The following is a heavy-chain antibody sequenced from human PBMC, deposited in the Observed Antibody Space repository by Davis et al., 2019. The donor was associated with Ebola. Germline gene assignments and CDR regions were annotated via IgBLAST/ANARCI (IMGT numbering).Heavy chain of an antibody. CDR1: GFSFSTYG. Sequence: GESLKISCAASGFSFSTYGMHWVRQAPGRGLEWVSVISYDGGSEHYADSVKGRFTISRDNSKNTLYLQMSSLRPEDTAIYYCVKDRHCSSTSCSDAFDIWGQGTLVTVSS. J-gene: IGHJ3*02. D-gene: IGHD2-2*01. CDR3: VKDRHCSSTSCSDAFDI. V-gene: IGHV3-30*18. CDR2: ISYDGGSE.